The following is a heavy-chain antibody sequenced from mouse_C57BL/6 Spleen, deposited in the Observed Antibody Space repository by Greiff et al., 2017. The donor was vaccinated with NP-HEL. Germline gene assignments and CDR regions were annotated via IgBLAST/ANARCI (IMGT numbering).Heavy chain of an antibody. V-gene: IGHV1-55*01. CDR1: GYTFTSYW. D-gene: IGHD2-3*01. J-gene: IGHJ4*01. CDR2: IYPGSGST. Sequence: QVQLQQPGAELVKPGASVKMSCKASGYTFTSYWITWVKQRPGQGLEWIGEIYPGSGSTNYNEKFKGKATLTVDTSSSTAYMQLSSLTSEDSAVYYCAREAIYDGYRGAMDYWGQGTSVTVSS. CDR3: AREAIYDGYRGAMDY.